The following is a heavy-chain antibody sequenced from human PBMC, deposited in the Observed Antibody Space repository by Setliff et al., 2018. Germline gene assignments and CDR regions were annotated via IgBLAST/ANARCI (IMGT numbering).Heavy chain of an antibody. CDR2: IIPSTGNT. CDR3: VRERRGGHFDY. V-gene: IGHV1-46*01. J-gene: IGHJ4*02. Sequence: GASVKVSCKAPGYTFTSYYMHWVRQAPGQGLEWMTMIIPSTGNTNYAQKFQGRVTMTADTSTNTVYMDLSSLGSEDTAVYYCVRERRGGHFDYWGQGTLVTVSS. CDR1: GYTFTSYY.